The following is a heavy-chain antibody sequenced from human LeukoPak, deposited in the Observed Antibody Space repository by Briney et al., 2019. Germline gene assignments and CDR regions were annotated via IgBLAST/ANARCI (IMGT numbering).Heavy chain of an antibody. J-gene: IGHJ4*02. V-gene: IGHV1-69*04. Sequence: SVKVSCKSSGGTFSSYAIIWVRQAPGQGLEWMGRIIPILGIANYAQKFQGRVTITADKSTSTAYMELSSLRSEDTAVYYCARGTYCGGDCYSAEDYWGQGTLVTVSS. CDR2: IIPILGIA. D-gene: IGHD2-21*02. CDR3: ARGTYCGGDCYSAEDY. CDR1: GGTFSSYA.